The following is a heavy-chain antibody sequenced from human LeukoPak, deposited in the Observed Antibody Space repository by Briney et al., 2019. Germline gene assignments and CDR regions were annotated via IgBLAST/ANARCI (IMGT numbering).Heavy chain of an antibody. V-gene: IGHV4-39*01. D-gene: IGHD1-26*01. J-gene: IGHJ4*02. Sequence: PSETLSLTCTVSGGSISSTSYYWGWIRQPPGKGLEWIGNIYYSGSTYYNSSLNSRVTISVDTSKNQFSLKLSSVTAADTAVYYYARRVNGGTYPGYFDYWGQGTLVTVSS. CDR2: IYYSGST. CDR1: GGSISSTSYY. CDR3: ARRVNGGTYPGYFDY.